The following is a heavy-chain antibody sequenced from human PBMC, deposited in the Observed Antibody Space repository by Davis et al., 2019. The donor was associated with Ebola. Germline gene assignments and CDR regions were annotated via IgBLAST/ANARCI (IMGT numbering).Heavy chain of an antibody. CDR2: IYHSGST. J-gene: IGHJ2*01. D-gene: IGHD6-13*01. CDR3: ARIVATAGIWYFDL. V-gene: IGHV4-38-2*02. CDR1: GYSISSGYY. Sequence: PSETLSLTCTVSGYSISSGYYWGWIRQPPGKGLEWIGSIYHSGSTYYNPSLKSRITISVDTSKNQFSLKLSSLTAADTAVYYCARIVATAGIWYFDLWGRGTLVTVSS.